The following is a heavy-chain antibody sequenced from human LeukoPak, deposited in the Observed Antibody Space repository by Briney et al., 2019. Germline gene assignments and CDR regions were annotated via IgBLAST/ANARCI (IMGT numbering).Heavy chain of an antibody. CDR2: IYYSGST. V-gene: IGHV4-59*01. CDR1: GGPISSYY. J-gene: IGHJ6*03. Sequence: PSETLSLTCTVSGGPISSYYWSWIRQPPGKGLEWIGYIYYSGSTNYNPSLKSRVTISVDTSKNQFSLKLSSVTAADTAVYYCARDSSSWAGHYYYMDVWGKGTTVTASS. D-gene: IGHD6-13*01. CDR3: ARDSSSWAGHYYYMDV.